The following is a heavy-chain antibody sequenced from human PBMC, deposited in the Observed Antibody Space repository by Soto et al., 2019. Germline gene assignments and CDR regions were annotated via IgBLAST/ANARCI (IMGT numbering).Heavy chain of an antibody. J-gene: IGHJ4*02. CDR2: IYWNDDK. D-gene: IGHD2-15*01. Sequence: ATGPTQVKHTQPLTLAYTLSELSLSTTGKGVAWIRQPPGRAQDYRALIYWNDDKRYSPSVKNKITMSKDSSIVRVVLTMTNMGTVDTSLYFYSHNATGYGRTVAAYRGQGTPVTVSS. V-gene: IGHV2-5*01. CDR3: SHNATGYGRTVAAY. CDR1: ELSLSTTGKG.